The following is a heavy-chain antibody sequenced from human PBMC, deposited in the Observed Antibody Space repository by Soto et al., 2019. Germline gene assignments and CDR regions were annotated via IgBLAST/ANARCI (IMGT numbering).Heavy chain of an antibody. J-gene: IGHJ5*02. Sequence: PSETLSLTGTVSGGSVSSGTYYWSLIRQPPGTGLEWIGYIYYTGSTNYNPSLKSQFTISLDTPKNQFSLKLSSVTAADTAVYYCARDPGYCSGVRCYPNYCDTWGQGTLVTVSS. V-gene: IGHV4-61*01. CDR3: ARDPGYCSGVRCYPNYCDT. CDR2: IYYTGST. CDR1: GGSVSSGTYY. D-gene: IGHD2-15*01.